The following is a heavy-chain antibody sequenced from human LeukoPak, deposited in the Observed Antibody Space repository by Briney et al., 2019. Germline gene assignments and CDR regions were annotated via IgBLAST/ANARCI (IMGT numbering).Heavy chain of an antibody. Sequence: ASVKVSCKASGYTFTGYYMHWVRQAPGQGLEWMEWINPNSGGTNYAQKFQGRVTMTRDTSISTVYMELSRLRSDDTAVYYCARVRYSGSYWDYYYYMDVWGKGTTVTVSS. J-gene: IGHJ6*03. CDR1: GYTFTGYY. CDR3: ARVRYSGSYWDYYYYMDV. V-gene: IGHV1-2*02. D-gene: IGHD1-26*01. CDR2: INPNSGGT.